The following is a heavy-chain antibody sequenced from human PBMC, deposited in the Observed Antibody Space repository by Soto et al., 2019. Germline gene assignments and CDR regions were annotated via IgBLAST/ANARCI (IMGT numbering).Heavy chain of an antibody. Sequence: LSLTCAVSCGSFTSNNWWTCVRQPPGQGLEWIGEIYRTGSTNYNPSLKSRVTISLDKSENQFSLKVTSLTAADTAVYYCASRDPGTSVDYWGQGTLVTVSS. J-gene: IGHJ4*02. V-gene: IGHV4-4*02. CDR1: CGSFTSNNW. D-gene: IGHD1-7*01. CDR2: IYRTGST. CDR3: ASRDPGTSVDY.